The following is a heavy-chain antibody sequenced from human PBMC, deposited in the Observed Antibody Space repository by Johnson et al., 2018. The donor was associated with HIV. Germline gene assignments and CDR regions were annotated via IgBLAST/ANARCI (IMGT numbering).Heavy chain of an antibody. Sequence: VQLVESGGGLVQPGGSLRLSCVVSGFNVSSNYMTWVRQAPGKGLEWVSVLTSGGDTWYADSVTGRFIISRDNSKNTLYLQRNSLRAEDTAVYYCAREAGGSYPDAFDFWGQGTMVTVSS. D-gene: IGHD1-26*01. V-gene: IGHV3-66*01. J-gene: IGHJ3*01. CDR3: AREAGGSYPDAFDF. CDR2: LTSGGDT. CDR1: GFNVSSNY.